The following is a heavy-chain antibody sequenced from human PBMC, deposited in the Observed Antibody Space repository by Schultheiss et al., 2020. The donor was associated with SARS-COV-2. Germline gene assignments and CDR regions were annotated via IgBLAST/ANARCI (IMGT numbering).Heavy chain of an antibody. CDR3: ARVGIAAAGRPSYYYYYYMDV. V-gene: IGHV3-21*01. J-gene: IGHJ6*03. Sequence: GGSLRLSCAASGFTFSSYSMNWVRQAPGKGLEWVSSISSSSSYIYYSDSVKGRFTISRDNSKNTLYLQMNSLRAEDTAVYYCARVGIAAAGRPSYYYYYYMDVWGKGTTVTVSS. CDR1: GFTFSSYS. D-gene: IGHD6-13*01. CDR2: ISSSSSYI.